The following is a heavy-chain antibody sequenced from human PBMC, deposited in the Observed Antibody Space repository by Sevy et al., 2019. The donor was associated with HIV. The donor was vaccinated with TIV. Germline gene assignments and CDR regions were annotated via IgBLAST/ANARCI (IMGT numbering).Heavy chain of an antibody. D-gene: IGHD1-7*01. CDR3: ARAENYSGGRNFDS. Sequence: GGSLRLSCAVSGFTLSSYSMNWVRQAPGKGLEWVSYISSSSSSIYYADSVKGRFTISRDNAKNSLYLQMNSLRDEDTAVYYCARAENYSGGRNFDSWGQGTLVTVSS. CDR2: ISSSSSSI. V-gene: IGHV3-48*02. CDR1: GFTLSSYS. J-gene: IGHJ4*02.